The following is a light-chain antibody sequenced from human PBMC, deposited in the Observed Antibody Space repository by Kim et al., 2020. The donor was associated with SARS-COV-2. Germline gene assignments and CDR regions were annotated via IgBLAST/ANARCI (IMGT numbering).Light chain of an antibody. J-gene: IGLJ3*02. V-gene: IGLV1-44*01. CDR1: SSNIGSNN. CDR3: AVWDDSLKQGV. CDR2: SNN. Sequence: ELTQPPSASGTPGQRVTISCSGSSSNIGSNNVVWYQQLPGAAPNLLIYSNNQRPPGIPDRFSGSRSGTSASLAISGLQSGDEADYYCAVWDDSLKQGVFGGGTKVTVL.